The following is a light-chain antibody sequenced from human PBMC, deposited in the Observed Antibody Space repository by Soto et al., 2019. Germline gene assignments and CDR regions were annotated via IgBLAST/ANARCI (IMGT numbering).Light chain of an antibody. CDR3: QQYGGSPPT. Sequence: EIVLTQSPGTLALSPGEGATLSCRASQSVSKYLAWYQQKPGQAPRLLIYGASSRATGIPDSFSGSGSGTDFALNISRMEPDDFAVYYCQQYGGSPPTFGQGNNVEIK. V-gene: IGKV3-20*01. CDR1: QSVSKY. CDR2: GAS. J-gene: IGKJ1*01.